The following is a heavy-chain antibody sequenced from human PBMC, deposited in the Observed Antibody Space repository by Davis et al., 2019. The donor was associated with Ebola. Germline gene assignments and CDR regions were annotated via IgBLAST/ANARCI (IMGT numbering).Heavy chain of an antibody. D-gene: IGHD3-3*01. Sequence: GESLKISCAASGFTFSDYYMSWIRQAPGKGLELVSYISSSGTTIYYADSVKGRFTISRDNAKNSLFLQMNSLRDEDTAVYYCARDPSDFWSGYYYYMDVWGKGTTVTVSS. CDR3: ARDPSDFWSGYYYYMDV. CDR2: ISSSGTTI. CDR1: GFTFSDYY. J-gene: IGHJ6*03. V-gene: IGHV3-11*04.